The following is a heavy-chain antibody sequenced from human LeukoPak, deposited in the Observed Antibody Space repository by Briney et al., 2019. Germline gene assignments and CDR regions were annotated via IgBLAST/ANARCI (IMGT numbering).Heavy chain of an antibody. D-gene: IGHD5-18*01. CDR3: ARAKHWQAQRRGYSYALDY. CDR1: GGSFSGYY. V-gene: IGHV4-34*01. CDR2: INHSGST. Sequence: SETLSLTCAVYGGSFSGYYWSWIRQPPGKGLEWIAEINHSGSTNYNPSLKSRVTISVDTSKNQFSLKLTSVTAAATAVYYCARAKHWQAQRRGYSYALDYWGQGTLVTVSS. J-gene: IGHJ4*02.